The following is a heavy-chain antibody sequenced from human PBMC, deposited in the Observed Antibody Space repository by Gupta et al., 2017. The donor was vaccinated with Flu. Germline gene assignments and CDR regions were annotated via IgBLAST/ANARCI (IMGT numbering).Heavy chain of an antibody. D-gene: IGHD2-2*01. V-gene: IGHV3-33*01. Sequence: QVQLVESGGGVVQPGRSLRLSCAASGFTFSSYGMHWVRQAPGKGLEWVAVIWYDGSNKYYADSVKGRFTISRDNSKNTLYLQMNSLRAEDTAVYYCARDGTHQLLSRYIYGMDVWGQGTTVTVSS. CDR2: IWYDGSNK. CDR1: GFTFSSYG. CDR3: ARDGTHQLLSRYIYGMDV. J-gene: IGHJ6*02.